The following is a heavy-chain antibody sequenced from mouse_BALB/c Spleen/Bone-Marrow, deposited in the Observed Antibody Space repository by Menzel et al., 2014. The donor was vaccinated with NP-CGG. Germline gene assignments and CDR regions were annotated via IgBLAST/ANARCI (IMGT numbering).Heavy chain of an antibody. CDR1: GYAFSSYW. CDR3: ARDDGFAY. Sequence: VMLVESGAELVRPGSSEKISCKASGYAFSSYWMNWVKQRPGQGLEWLGQFYPGDGDTNYNGKFKGKATLTADKSSSPAYMQLSSLTSEDSAVYFCARDDGFAYWGQGTLVTVSA. D-gene: IGHD2-12*01. J-gene: IGHJ3*01. V-gene: IGHV1-80*01. CDR2: FYPGDGDT.